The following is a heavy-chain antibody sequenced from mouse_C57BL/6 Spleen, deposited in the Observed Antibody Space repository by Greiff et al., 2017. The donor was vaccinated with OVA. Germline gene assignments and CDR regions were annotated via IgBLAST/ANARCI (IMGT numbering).Heavy chain of an antibody. V-gene: IGHV1-52*01. CDR1: GYTFTSYW. J-gene: IGHJ1*03. D-gene: IGHD1-1*01. CDR2: IDPSDSET. Sequence: QVQLKQSGAELVRPGSSVKLSCKASGYTFTSYWMHWVKQRPIQGLEWIGNIDPSDSETHYNQKFKDKATLTVDKSSSTAYMQLSSLTSEDSAVYYCARSYYYGSSYWYFDVWGTGTTVTVSS. CDR3: ARSYYYGSSYWYFDV.